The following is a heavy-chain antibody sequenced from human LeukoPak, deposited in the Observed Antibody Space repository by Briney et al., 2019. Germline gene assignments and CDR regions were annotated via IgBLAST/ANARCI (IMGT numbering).Heavy chain of an antibody. V-gene: IGHV4-34*01. CDR2: INHSGST. Sequence: SETLSLTCAVYGGSFSGYYWSWIRQPPGEGLEWIGEINHSGSTNYNPSLKSRVTISVDTSKNQFSLKLSSVTAADTAVYYCARHCSSTSCFDAFDIWGQGTMVTVSS. CDR3: ARHCSSTSCFDAFDI. J-gene: IGHJ3*02. D-gene: IGHD2-2*01. CDR1: GGSFSGYY.